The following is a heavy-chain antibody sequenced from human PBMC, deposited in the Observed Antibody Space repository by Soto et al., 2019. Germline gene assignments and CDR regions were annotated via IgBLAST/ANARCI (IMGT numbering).Heavy chain of an antibody. D-gene: IGHD3-3*01. CDR1: GFTFNSHT. J-gene: IGHJ6*02. Sequence: QVQLVESGGGVVQWGGSVRLSCTASGFTFNSHTMHWVRQAPGEGLEWVAVISYDGSYKFYADSVKGLFTISIGNSKSTLYLQMNILTDADTPIYYCAREGLTAFAMIPPSDVDVWAQGTTVTVSS. CDR3: AREGLTAFAMIPPSDVDV. CDR2: ISYDGSYK. V-gene: IGHV3-30-3*01.